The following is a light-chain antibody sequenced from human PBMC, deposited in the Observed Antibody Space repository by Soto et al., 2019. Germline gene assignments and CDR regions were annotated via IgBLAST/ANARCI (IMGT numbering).Light chain of an antibody. Sequence: VPMTQSPSTLSASVGDRVSITCRASQSVSSWWAWYQQKPGKAPKLLIYKASTLKSGVPSRFSGSGSGTEFTLTISSLQPDDFATYYCQQYNSYSNAFGQGTKVGIK. CDR3: QQYNSYSNA. CDR2: KAS. V-gene: IGKV1-5*03. CDR1: QSVSSW. J-gene: IGKJ1*01.